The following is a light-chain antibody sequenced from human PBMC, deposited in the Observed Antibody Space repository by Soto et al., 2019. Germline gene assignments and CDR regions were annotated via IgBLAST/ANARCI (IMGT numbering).Light chain of an antibody. CDR1: SSDVGGYNY. CDR2: EVT. J-gene: IGLJ2*01. CDR3: CSYAGSRVV. V-gene: IGLV2-8*01. Sequence: QSALTQPPSASGSPGQSVTISCTGSSSDVGGYNYVSWYQQYPGKAPKLMIFEVTKRPSGVPDRFSGSKSGNTASLTVSGLQAEDEADYYCCSYAGSRVVFGGGTKVTVL.